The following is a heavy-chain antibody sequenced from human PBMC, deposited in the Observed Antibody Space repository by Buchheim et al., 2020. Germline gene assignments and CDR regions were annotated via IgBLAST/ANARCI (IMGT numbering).Heavy chain of an antibody. J-gene: IGHJ4*02. Sequence: QLQLQESGPGLVKPSETLSLTCTVSGGSISSSSYYWGWIRQPPGKGLEWIGSINYSGDTYNTPSLKSRVTMSINTSNSPSSLNLSSMTAADTAVYYCARGGYYYGLWGQGTL. CDR2: INYSGDT. D-gene: IGHD3-10*01. CDR3: ARGGYYYGL. V-gene: IGHV4-39*07. CDR1: GGSISSSSYY.